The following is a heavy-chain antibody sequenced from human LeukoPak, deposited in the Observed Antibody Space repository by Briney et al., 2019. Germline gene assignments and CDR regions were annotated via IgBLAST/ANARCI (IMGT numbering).Heavy chain of an antibody. CDR3: ARVAGITIFGGPRDDAFDI. Sequence: SETLSLTCTVSGGSISDDYWSWIRQPPGKGLEWIGYISYTGSTTYNPSLKSRLTISVDTSRNRFPLKLNSMTAADTAVYYCARVAGITIFGGPRDDAFDIWGQGTMVTVSS. CDR2: ISYTGST. V-gene: IGHV4-59*01. CDR1: GGSISDDY. D-gene: IGHD3-3*01. J-gene: IGHJ3*02.